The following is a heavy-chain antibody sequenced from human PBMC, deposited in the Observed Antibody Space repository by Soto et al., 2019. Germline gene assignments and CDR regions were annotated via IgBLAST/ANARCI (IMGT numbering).Heavy chain of an antibody. D-gene: IGHD3-10*01. CDR3: ARHGSGSYYKGPFDP. V-gene: IGHV5-10-1*01. CDR1: GYSFTSYW. Sequence: GESLKISCKGSGYSFTSYWISWVRQMPGNGLEWMGRIDPSDSYTNYSPSFQGHVTISADKSISTAYLQWSSLKASDTAMYYCARHGSGSYYKGPFDPWGQGTLVTVS. J-gene: IGHJ5*02. CDR2: IDPSDSYT.